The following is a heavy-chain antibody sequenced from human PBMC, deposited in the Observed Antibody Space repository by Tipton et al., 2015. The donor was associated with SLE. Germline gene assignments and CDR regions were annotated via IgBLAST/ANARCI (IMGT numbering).Heavy chain of an antibody. D-gene: IGHD2/OR15-2a*01. V-gene: IGHV4-4*07. J-gene: IGHJ3*02. CDR2: IYTSGAT. Sequence: TLSLTCNVSGVSISSSYWSWIRQPAGKGVEWVGRIYTSGATDDNPSLKRRVTMSVDMSKNQIFLKMTSVTAADSAVYFCARVWLNNAFDIWGQGTRATVSS. CDR1: GVSISSSY. CDR3: ARVWLNNAFDI.